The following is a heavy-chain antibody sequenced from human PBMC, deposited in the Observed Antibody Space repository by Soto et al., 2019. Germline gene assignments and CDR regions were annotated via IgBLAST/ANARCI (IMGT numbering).Heavy chain of an antibody. V-gene: IGHV3-30-3*01. CDR3: ARDVESGSSQYYYYYYGMDV. CDR1: GFTFSSYA. J-gene: IGHJ6*02. CDR2: ISYDGSNK. D-gene: IGHD1-26*01. Sequence: QVQLVESGGGVVQPGRSLRLSCAASGFTFSSYAMHWVRQAPGKGLERVAVISYDGSNKYYADSVTGRFTISRDKSKNTLYLQMNSLRAEDTAVYYCARDVESGSSQYYYYYYGMDVWGHGTTVTVAS.